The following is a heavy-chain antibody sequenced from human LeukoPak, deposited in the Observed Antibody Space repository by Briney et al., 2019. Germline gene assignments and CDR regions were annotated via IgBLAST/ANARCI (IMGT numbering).Heavy chain of an antibody. D-gene: IGHD6-19*01. CDR3: ARSSSGWHSDY. Sequence: HSGGSLRLSCGASGFTFSSYWMHWVRQAPGKGLVWVSRINTDGSSTIYADSVKGRFTISRDNAKNTLYLQMNSLRAEDTALYYCARSSSGWHSDYWGQGTLATVSS. J-gene: IGHJ4*02. CDR1: GFTFSSYW. V-gene: IGHV3-74*01. CDR2: INTDGSST.